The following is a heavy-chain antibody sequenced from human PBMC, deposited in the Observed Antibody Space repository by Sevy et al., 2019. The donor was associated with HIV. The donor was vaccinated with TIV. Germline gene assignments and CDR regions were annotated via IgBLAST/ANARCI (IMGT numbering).Heavy chain of an antibody. CDR3: ASRGLWWPQAY. Sequence: SETLSLTCAVSGGSISSSNWWSWVRQPPGKGLEWIGESYHSGSTNYTPSLKSRVTISVDKSKNQFSLKLSSVTAADTAVYYCASRGLWWPQAYWGQGTLVTVSS. D-gene: IGHD2-21*01. J-gene: IGHJ4*02. CDR2: SYHSGST. CDR1: GGSISSSNW. V-gene: IGHV4-4*02.